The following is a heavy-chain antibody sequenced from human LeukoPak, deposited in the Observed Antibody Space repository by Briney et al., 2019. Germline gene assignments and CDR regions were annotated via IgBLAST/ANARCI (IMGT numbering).Heavy chain of an antibody. D-gene: IGHD6-19*01. CDR1: GFTFSSYG. Sequence: GRSLRLSCAASGFTFSSYGMHWVRQAPGKGLELVAVIWYDGSNKYYADSVKGRFTISRDNSKNTLYLQMNSLRAEDTAVYYCAKAMLSGYSSGWYMAIDAFDIWGQGTMVTVSS. CDR2: IWYDGSNK. J-gene: IGHJ3*02. CDR3: AKAMLSGYSSGWYMAIDAFDI. V-gene: IGHV3-33*06.